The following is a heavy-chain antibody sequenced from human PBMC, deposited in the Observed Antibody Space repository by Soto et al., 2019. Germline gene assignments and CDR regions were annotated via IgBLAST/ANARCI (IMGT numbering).Heavy chain of an antibody. Sequence: PSETLSLTCAVSGGSISSNIYYWGWIRQPPGKGLEWIGSISFSGSTYYNPSLKSRVTISVDTSKNQFSLNLNSVTAADTAVYYCDPHAKRAYIFYWGQGTLVTVSS. D-gene: IGHD3-3*02. CDR3: DPHAKRAYIFY. CDR1: GGSISSNIYY. V-gene: IGHV4-39*01. CDR2: ISFSGST. J-gene: IGHJ4*02.